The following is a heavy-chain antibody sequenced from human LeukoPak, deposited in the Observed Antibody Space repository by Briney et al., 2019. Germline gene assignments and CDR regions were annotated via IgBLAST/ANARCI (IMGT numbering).Heavy chain of an antibody. CDR3: AITQYSSSSGTRFDY. CDR1: GGSISSYY. D-gene: IGHD6-6*01. CDR2: IYYSGST. J-gene: IGHJ4*02. V-gene: IGHV4-59*01. Sequence: PSETLSLTCTVSGGSISSYYWSWIRQPPGKGLEWIGYIYYSGSTNYNSSLKSRVTISVDTSKNQFSLKLSSVTAADTAVYYCAITQYSSSSGTRFDYWGQGTLVTVSS.